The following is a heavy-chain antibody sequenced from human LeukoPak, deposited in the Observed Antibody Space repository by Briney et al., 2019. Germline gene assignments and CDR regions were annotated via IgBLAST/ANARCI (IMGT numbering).Heavy chain of an antibody. J-gene: IGHJ4*02. CDR2: INPNSGGT. Sequence: GASVKVSCKDAGYIFNGYYIHWVRQAPGQGLEWMGWINPNSGGTNYAQKFQGRVTMTRDTSISTAYMELSRLRSDDTAVYYCARSRVTMVRGVIFFGYFDYWGQGTLVTV. D-gene: IGHD3-10*01. CDR3: ARSRVTMVRGVIFFGYFDY. CDR1: GYIFNGYY. V-gene: IGHV1-2*02.